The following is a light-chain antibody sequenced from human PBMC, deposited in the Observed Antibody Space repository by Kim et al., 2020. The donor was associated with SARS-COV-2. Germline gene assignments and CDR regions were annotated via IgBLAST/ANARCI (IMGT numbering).Light chain of an antibody. CDR2: AAS. CDR3: QQSYSTPRT. J-gene: IGKJ3*01. Sequence: ASVGDRVTITCRASQSISSYLNWYRQKPGKAPKLLIYAASSLQSRVPSRFSGSGSGTDFTLTISSLQPEDFATYYCQQSYSTPRTFGPGTKVDIK. V-gene: IGKV1-39*01. CDR1: QSISSY.